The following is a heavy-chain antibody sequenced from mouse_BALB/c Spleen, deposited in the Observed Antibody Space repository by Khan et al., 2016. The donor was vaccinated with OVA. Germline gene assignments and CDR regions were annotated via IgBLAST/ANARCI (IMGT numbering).Heavy chain of an antibody. J-gene: IGHJ1*01. Sequence: QIQLVQSGPELKKPGETVKISCKASGYTFTNYGMNWVKQAPGKGLKWMGWINTYTGEPTYADDFKGRSAFSLETSASTAYLQLKNLNSEDTATYFCARSNSYWYFDVWGAGTPVTVSS. CDR1: GYTFTNYG. CDR3: ARSNSYWYFDV. CDR2: INTYTGEP. D-gene: IGHD4-1*02. V-gene: IGHV9-3-1*01.